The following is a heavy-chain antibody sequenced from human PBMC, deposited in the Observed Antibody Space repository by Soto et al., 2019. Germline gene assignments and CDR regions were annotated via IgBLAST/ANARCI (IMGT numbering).Heavy chain of an antibody. V-gene: IGHV4-39*02. CDR1: GDSISSSTYY. Sequence: SETLSLTCTVSGDSISSSTYYWGWIRQSPGKGLEWIGNIHYSGSTYYNPSLKSRVTISVDTSKNHFSLRLSSVTATDTAVYFCAIGNPDWFDPWGQGTLVTVSS. D-gene: IGHD1-1*01. J-gene: IGHJ5*02. CDR2: IHYSGST. CDR3: AIGNPDWFDP.